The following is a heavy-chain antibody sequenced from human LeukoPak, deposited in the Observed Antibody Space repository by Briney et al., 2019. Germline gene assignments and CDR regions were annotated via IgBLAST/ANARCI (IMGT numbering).Heavy chain of an antibody. CDR3: ARAPAMGGPGIAAAGTFHY. V-gene: IGHV1-2*06. J-gene: IGHJ4*02. CDR2: INPNSGGT. CDR1: GYTFTGYY. D-gene: IGHD6-13*01. Sequence: ASVKVSFKASGYTFTGYYMHWVRQAPGQGLEWMGRINPNSGGTNYAQKFQGRVTMTRDTSISTAYMELSRLRSDDTAVYYCARAPAMGGPGIAAAGTFHYWGQGTLVTVSS.